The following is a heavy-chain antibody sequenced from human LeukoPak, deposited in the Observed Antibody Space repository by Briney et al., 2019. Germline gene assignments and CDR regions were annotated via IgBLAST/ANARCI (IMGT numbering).Heavy chain of an antibody. D-gene: IGHD6-13*01. CDR2: IKQDGSDK. CDR1: GFTFSTYW. J-gene: IGHJ4*02. CDR3: ATTPGSSWYEGLAL. V-gene: IGHV3-7*02. Sequence: PGGSLRLSCAASGFTFSTYWMSWVRQAPGKGLEWVANIKQDGSDKYYVDSVKGRFTISRDNTKNSLYLQMSSLRAEDTAVYYCATTPGSSWYEGLALWGQGTLVTVSS.